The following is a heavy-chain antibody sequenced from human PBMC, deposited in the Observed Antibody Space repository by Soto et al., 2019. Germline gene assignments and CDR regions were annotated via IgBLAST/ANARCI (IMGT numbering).Heavy chain of an antibody. J-gene: IGHJ6*02. Sequence: GGSLRLSCAASGFTFSSYAMSWVRQAPGKGLEWVSAISGSGGSTYYADSVKGRFTISRDNSKNTLYLQMNSLRAEDTAVYYCAKASYSSGLVLPYYYYYSGMDVWGQGTTVTVSS. V-gene: IGHV3-23*01. CDR1: GFTFSSYA. CDR3: AKASYSSGLVLPYYYYYSGMDV. CDR2: ISGSGGST. D-gene: IGHD6-19*01.